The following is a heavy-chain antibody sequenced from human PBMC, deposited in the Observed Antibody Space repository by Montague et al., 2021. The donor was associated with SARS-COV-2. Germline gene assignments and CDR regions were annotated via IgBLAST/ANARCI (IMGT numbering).Heavy chain of an antibody. CDR1: GFTFTNYW. D-gene: IGHD4-23*01. Sequence: SLRLSCAASGFTFTNYWLSWVRQAPGKGLEWVANINQGGREIHYLDSVNGRFTISRDNAKNSLYLQMNSLRAEDTAVYYCARRNYGGNKYYYYGMDVWGQGTTVTVS. V-gene: IGHV3-7*01. CDR3: ARRNYGGNKYYYYGMDV. J-gene: IGHJ6*02. CDR2: INQGGREI.